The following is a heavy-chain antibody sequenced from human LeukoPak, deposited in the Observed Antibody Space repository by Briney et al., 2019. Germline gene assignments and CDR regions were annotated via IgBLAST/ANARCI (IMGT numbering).Heavy chain of an antibody. D-gene: IGHD3-10*01. Sequence: PGRSLRLSCAASGFTLSDYGMHWVRQAPGKGLEWVAVISYDGTKISYADSVKGRFTISRDKSRNTLYLQMNSLRTEDTAVFYCAKDRPGILGKWGHGTLVTVSS. J-gene: IGHJ4*01. V-gene: IGHV3-30*18. CDR3: AKDRPGILGK. CDR1: GFTLSDYG. CDR2: ISYDGTKI.